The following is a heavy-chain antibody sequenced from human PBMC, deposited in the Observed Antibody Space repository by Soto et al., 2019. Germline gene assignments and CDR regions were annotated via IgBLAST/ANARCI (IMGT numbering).Heavy chain of an antibody. J-gene: IGHJ4*02. D-gene: IGHD5-18*01. V-gene: IGHV1-8*01. CDR3: AREGGYSYGFDY. CDR1: GYTFTSYD. Sequence: QVQLVQSGAEVKKPGASVKVSCKASGYTFTSYDVNWVRQATGQRLEWMGWMNPNSGNTGYAQKFQGRVTMSRNTSISTAYMELSSLRSEDTAVYYCAREGGYSYGFDYWGQGTLVTVSS. CDR2: MNPNSGNT.